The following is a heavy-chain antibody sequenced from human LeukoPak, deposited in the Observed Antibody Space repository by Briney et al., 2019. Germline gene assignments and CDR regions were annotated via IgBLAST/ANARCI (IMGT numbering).Heavy chain of an antibody. Sequence: GGSLRLSCAASGFTFSIYAMYWVRQAPGKGLEFVSVISSNGGTTYYARSVKGRFTISRDNSKNTLYLQMGSLRAEDMAVYYCATLHDPWGQGALVTVSS. CDR3: ATLHDP. V-gene: IGHV3-64*01. CDR2: ISSNGGTT. J-gene: IGHJ5*02. CDR1: GFTFSIYA.